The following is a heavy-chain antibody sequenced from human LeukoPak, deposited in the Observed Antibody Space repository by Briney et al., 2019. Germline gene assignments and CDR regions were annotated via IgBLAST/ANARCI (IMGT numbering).Heavy chain of an antibody. D-gene: IGHD3-10*01. Sequence: PGGSLRLSCEASGFTFNTHAMSWVRQAPGKGLEWVASITSSGRTPYYADSAKGRFTISRDNSKNTLYLQMNSLRGEDTALYHCAKDRPNFYETSGSYYKIKGDFWGQGSLVTVSS. V-gene: IGHV3-23*01. CDR1: GFTFNTHA. CDR3: AKDRPNFYETSGSYYKIKGDF. J-gene: IGHJ1*01. CDR2: ITSSGRTP.